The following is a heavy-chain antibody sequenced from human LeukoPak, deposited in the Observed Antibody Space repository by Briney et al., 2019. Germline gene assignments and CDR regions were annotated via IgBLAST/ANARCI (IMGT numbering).Heavy chain of an antibody. Sequence: PGGSLRLSCAASGYTFSSHGLTWVRQAPGKGLEWVSTINGAGDNTYYAETVKGRFTISRDNPKNSVYLQMSSLRAEDTAVYYCLVTTRSRGFDYWGQGTLVTVSS. CDR3: LVTTRSRGFDY. D-gene: IGHD1/OR15-1a*01. J-gene: IGHJ4*02. V-gene: IGHV3-21*01. CDR1: GYTFSSHG. CDR2: INGAGDNT.